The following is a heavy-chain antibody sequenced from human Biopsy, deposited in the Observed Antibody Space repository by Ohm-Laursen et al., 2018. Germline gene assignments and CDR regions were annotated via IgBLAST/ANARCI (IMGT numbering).Heavy chain of an antibody. CDR2: VYVGGSN. J-gene: IGHJ3*02. V-gene: IGHV4-4*07. D-gene: IGHD2-21*01. CDR1: GASISDYY. Sequence: SQTLSLTCAVSGASISDYYCVWIRRPAGRGLEWIGRVYVGGSNNYNPSLRSRVSLSVDTSKNQFSLMLSGVTAADTAVYYCVSIFHTNNERRPFDMWGQGTMVAVSA. CDR3: VSIFHTNNERRPFDM.